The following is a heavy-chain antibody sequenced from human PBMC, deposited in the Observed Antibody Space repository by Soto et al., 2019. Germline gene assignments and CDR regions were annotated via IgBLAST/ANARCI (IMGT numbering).Heavy chain of an antibody. Sequence: GGSLRLSCAASGFTFSSYWMSWVRQAPGKGLEWVANIKQDGSEKYYVDSVKGRFTISRDNAKNSLYLQMNSLRAEDTAVYYCARDRPVGATGENYFDFWGQGTLVTVSS. CDR3: ARDRPVGATGENYFDF. CDR2: IKQDGSEK. D-gene: IGHD1-26*01. J-gene: IGHJ4*02. V-gene: IGHV3-7*03. CDR1: GFTFSSYW.